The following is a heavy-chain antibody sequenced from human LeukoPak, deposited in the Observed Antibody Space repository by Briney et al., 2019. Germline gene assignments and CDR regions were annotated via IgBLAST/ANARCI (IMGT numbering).Heavy chain of an antibody. Sequence: PGGSLRLSCAASGFTFNRDWTAWVRQAPGKGLEWVPNIKEDGSEKNYVDSVKGRFTISRDNAVNSVYLQMNDLRAEDTGVYYCATKEPSTSGWSYWGQGTLVTVSS. D-gene: IGHD6-19*01. CDR2: IKEDGSEK. J-gene: IGHJ4*02. CDR1: GFTFNRDW. CDR3: ATKEPSTSGWSY. V-gene: IGHV3-7*01.